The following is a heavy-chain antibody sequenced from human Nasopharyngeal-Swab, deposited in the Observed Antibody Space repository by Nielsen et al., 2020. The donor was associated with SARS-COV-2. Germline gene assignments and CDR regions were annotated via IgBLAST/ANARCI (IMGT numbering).Heavy chain of an antibody. CDR2: IYSGGST. CDR3: ARDLTAAGGYQYYGMDV. D-gene: IGHD6-13*01. J-gene: IGHJ6*02. V-gene: IGHV3-53*01. CDR1: GSTVSSNY. Sequence: GESLKISCAASGSTVSSNYMSWVRQAPGKGLEWVSVIYSGGSTYYADSVKGRFTISRDNSKNTLYLQMNSLRAEDTAVYYCARDLTAAGGYQYYGMDVWGQGTTVTVSS.